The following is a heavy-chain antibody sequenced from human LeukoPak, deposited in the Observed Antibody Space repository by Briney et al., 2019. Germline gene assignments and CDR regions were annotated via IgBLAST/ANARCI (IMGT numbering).Heavy chain of an antibody. D-gene: IGHD6-19*01. J-gene: IGHJ4*02. V-gene: IGHV3-30-3*01. CDR3: ARVPSDGPIAVSDY. CDR1: GFTFSSYW. CDR2: ISYDGSNK. Sequence: SGGSLRLSCAASGFTFSSYWMNWVRQAPGKGLEWVAVISYDGSNKYYADSVKGRFTISRDNSKNTLYLQMNSLRAEDTAVYYCARVPSDGPIAVSDYWGQGTLVTVSS.